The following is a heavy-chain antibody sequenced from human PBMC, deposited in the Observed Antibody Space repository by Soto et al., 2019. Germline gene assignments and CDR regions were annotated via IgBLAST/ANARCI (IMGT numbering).Heavy chain of an antibody. D-gene: IGHD6-19*01. CDR1: GFMFRNHA. V-gene: IGHV3-30-3*01. J-gene: IGHJ5*01. CDR2: ISFDGGND. CDR3: ARVAVDGTNMGFVSRIAS. Sequence: QVYLVESGGGVVQPGRSLRLSCAASGFMFRNHAMHWVRQAPGKGLDWVAVISFDGGNDFYADSVKGRFTISGDNSRNRRYRQMDGLRPEAPAVFNCARVAVDGTNMGFVSRIASWGHGARVTVSS.